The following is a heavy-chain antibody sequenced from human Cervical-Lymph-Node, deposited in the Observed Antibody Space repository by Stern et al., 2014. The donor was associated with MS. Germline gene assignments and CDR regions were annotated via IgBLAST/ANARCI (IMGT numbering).Heavy chain of an antibody. D-gene: IGHD3-22*01. V-gene: IGHV3-11*01. Sequence: QVQLVESGGGLVKPGGSLRLSCAASGFTFSDYYMSWIRQAPGKGLEWVSYISSSGSTIYYEDSVKGRFTISRDNAKNSLYLQMNSLRAEDTAVYYCARDLYYDSSGYYFRVGLKGRSHVVDYWGQGTLVTVSS. CDR1: GFTFSDYY. CDR2: ISSSGSTI. CDR3: ARDLYYDSSGYYFRVGLKGRSHVVDY. J-gene: IGHJ4*02.